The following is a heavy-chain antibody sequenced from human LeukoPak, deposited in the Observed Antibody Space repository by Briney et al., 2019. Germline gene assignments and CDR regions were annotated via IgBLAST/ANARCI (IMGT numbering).Heavy chain of an antibody. Sequence: SGGSLRLSCAASGFTFSSYSMNWVRQAPGKGLEWVSSISSSSSYIYYADSVKGRFTISRDNAKNSLYLQMNSLRAEDTAVYYCARHPRFYCSSTSCWGGAFDIWGQGTMVTVSS. CDR2: ISSSSSYI. D-gene: IGHD2-2*01. V-gene: IGHV3-21*01. CDR1: GFTFSSYS. CDR3: ARHPRFYCSSTSCWGGAFDI. J-gene: IGHJ3*02.